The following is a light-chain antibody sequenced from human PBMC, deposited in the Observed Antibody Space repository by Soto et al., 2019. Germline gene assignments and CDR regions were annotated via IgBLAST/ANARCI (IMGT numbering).Light chain of an antibody. CDR3: CSFTSSSTLV. Sequence: QSALAQPASVSGSPGQSITISCTGTSSDVGRYDYVSWFQQHPGKTPKLLIYDVSNWPSGASDRFSGSKSGNTASLTISGLQPEGEADYYCCSFTSSSTLVFGTGTKLTVL. CDR2: DVS. CDR1: SSDVGRYDY. J-gene: IGLJ1*01. V-gene: IGLV2-14*01.